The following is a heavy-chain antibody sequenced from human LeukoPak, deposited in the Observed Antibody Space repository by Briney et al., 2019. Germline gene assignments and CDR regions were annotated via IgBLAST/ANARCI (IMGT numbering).Heavy chain of an antibody. J-gene: IGHJ4*02. D-gene: IGHD2-2*01. CDR2: ISDGGVTT. V-gene: IGHV3-23*01. CDR3: ARVPAAV. Sequence: GGSLRLSCEASGFTFDSYAMNWVRQAPGKGLEWVSLISDGGVTTYYADSVKGRFTISRDNSKNTLYLQMNSLRAEDTAVYYCARVPAAVWSQGTLVTVSS. CDR1: GFTFDSYA.